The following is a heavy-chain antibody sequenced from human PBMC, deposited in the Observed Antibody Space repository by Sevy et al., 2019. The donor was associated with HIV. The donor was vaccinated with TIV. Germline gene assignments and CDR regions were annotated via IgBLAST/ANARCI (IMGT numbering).Heavy chain of an antibody. J-gene: IGHJ4*02. CDR1: GFTFSNYG. CDR2: IWYDGSNK. Sequence: GGSLRLSCAASGFTFSNYGMHWVRQAPGKGLECVAVIWYDGSNKYYTDSVKGRFTISRDNSKNTLFLQMNSLRAEDTAVYYCARASTQFRGLDYWGQGTLVTVSS. CDR3: ARASTQFRGLDY. V-gene: IGHV3-33*01.